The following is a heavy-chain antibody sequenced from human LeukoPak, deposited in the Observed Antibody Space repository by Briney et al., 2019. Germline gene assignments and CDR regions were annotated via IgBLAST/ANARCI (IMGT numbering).Heavy chain of an antibody. D-gene: IGHD4-17*01. CDR3: ARTRFLGPYGDYPY. CDR2: VFFSGNT. J-gene: IGHJ4*02. Sequence: SETLSLTCPVSGDSISSNTDYWGWIRQPPGKGLEWIGSVFFSGNTYYSPSLKSRVTISVDPSKHQVSRRLRSLTAAATAVYYCARTRFLGPYGDYPYWGQGTLVTVSS. V-gene: IGHV4-39*01. CDR1: GDSISSNTDY.